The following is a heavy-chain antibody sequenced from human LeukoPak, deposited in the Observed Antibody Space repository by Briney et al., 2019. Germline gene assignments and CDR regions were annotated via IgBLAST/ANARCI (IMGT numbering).Heavy chain of an antibody. CDR2: ISSSGSTI. CDR3: ARDFGVVAP. CDR1: GFTFSSYE. V-gene: IGHV3-48*03. Sequence: TGGPLRLSCAASGFTFSSYEMNWVRQAPGKGLEWVSYISSSGSTIYYADSVKGRFTISRDNAKNSLYLQMNSLRAEDTAVYYCARDFGVVAPRGQGTLVTVSS. J-gene: IGHJ5*02. D-gene: IGHD3-3*01.